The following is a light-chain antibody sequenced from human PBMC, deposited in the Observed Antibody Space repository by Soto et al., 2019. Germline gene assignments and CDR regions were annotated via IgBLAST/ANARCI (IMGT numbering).Light chain of an antibody. V-gene: IGLV2-23*01. CDR2: EGS. CDR3: CSFARSSTSYV. J-gene: IGLJ1*01. Sequence: QSALTQPASVSGSPGQSITISCTGTSSDVGSSNLVSWYQQHPGKAPKLIIYEGSRRPSGVSGRFSGSMSGNTASLTISGLQAEDEAEYYCCSFARSSTSYVFGTGTKLTVL. CDR1: SSDVGSSNL.